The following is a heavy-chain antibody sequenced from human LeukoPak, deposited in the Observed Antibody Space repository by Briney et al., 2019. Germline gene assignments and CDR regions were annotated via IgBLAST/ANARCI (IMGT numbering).Heavy chain of an antibody. CDR2: IYYAVNT. CDR3: AAVRPNTADDY. CDR1: GDSISSYY. V-gene: IGHV4-59*03. D-gene: IGHD2-2*02. Sequence: SETLSLTCTVSGDSISSYYWSWIRQPPGKGLQWIGYIYYAVNTNYNPPLKSRVTISADTSKNQFSLRLNSVTAADTAVYYCAAVRPNTADDYWGRGTLVTVSS. J-gene: IGHJ4*02.